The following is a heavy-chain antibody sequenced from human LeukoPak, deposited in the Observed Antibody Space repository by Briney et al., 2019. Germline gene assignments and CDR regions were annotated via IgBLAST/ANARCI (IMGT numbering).Heavy chain of an antibody. Sequence: SETLSLTCTVSGGSISSSSYYWGWIRQPPGKGLEWIGSIYYSGSTHYNPSLKSRVTIPVDTSKNQFSLNLSTVSGSDTAVYYCARHSGTYPIDYWGQGTLVTVSS. D-gene: IGHD6-25*01. CDR1: GGSISSSSYY. CDR2: IYYSGST. CDR3: ARHSGTYPIDY. J-gene: IGHJ4*02. V-gene: IGHV4-39*01.